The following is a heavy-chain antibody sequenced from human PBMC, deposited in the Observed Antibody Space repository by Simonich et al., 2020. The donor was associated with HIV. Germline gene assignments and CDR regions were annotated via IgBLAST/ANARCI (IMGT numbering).Heavy chain of an antibody. J-gene: IGHJ4*02. D-gene: IGHD3-22*01. Sequence: QVQLQQWGAGLLKPSETLSLTCVVYGGSLSGHYWSWVRQPPGKGLEWIGEINHRGNTNYNPSLKTRVTISLDTSKNQFSRKLSSVTAADTAVYYCARSPYYYDISGDLDYWGQGTLVTVSS. CDR2: INHRGNT. CDR1: GGSLSGHY. V-gene: IGHV4-34*01. CDR3: ARSPYYYDISGDLDY.